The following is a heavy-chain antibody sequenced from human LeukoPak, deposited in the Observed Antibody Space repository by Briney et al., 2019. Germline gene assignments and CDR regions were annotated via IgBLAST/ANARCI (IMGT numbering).Heavy chain of an antibody. CDR3: ARSYSSSGHHYDAFDI. J-gene: IGHJ3*02. CDR2: IYYSGST. CDR1: GGSISSGGYS. Sequence: SQTLSLTCAVSGGSISSGGYSWSWIRQPPGKGLEWIGYIYYSGSTYYNPSLKSRVTISVDTSKNQFSLKLSSVTAADTAVYYCARSYSSSGHHYDAFDIWGQGTMVTVSS. V-gene: IGHV4-30-4*07. D-gene: IGHD6-13*01.